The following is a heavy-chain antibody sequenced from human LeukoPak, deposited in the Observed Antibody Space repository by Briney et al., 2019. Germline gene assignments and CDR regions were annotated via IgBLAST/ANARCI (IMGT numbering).Heavy chain of an antibody. V-gene: IGHV3-30*18. CDR2: ISYDGSNK. D-gene: IGHD4-17*01. CDR1: GFIFSSYG. J-gene: IGHJ6*02. CDR3: AKEVTSPTYYYYGMDV. Sequence: PGGSLRLSCAASGFIFSSYGMHWVRQAPGKGLEWVAVISYDGSNKYYADSVKGRFTISRDKSKNTLYLQMNSLRAEDTAVYYCAKEVTSPTYYYYGMDVWGQGTTVTVSS.